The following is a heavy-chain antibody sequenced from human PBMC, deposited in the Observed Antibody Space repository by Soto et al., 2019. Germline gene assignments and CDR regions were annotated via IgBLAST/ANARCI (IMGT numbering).Heavy chain of an antibody. CDR3: ARESSDDILTGYYGFGY. Sequence: GGSLRLSCAASGFTFSSYSMNWVRQAPGKGLEWVSYISSSSSTIYYADSVKGRFTISRDNAKNSLYLQMNSLRAEDTAVYYCARESSDDILTGYYGFGYWGQGTLVTVSS. CDR2: ISSSSSTI. J-gene: IGHJ4*02. D-gene: IGHD3-9*01. CDR1: GFTFSSYS. V-gene: IGHV3-48*01.